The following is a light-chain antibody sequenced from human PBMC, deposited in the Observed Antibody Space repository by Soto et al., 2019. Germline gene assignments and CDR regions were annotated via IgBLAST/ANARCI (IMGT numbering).Light chain of an antibody. V-gene: IGKV3-15*01. CDR2: GAS. Sequence: EIVMTQSPATLSVSPGEGATLSCKASQNVGSNLAWYQHKPGQAPRLLIYGASTRATGIPARFSGSGSGTEFTLTISSLQAEDFAVYYCQQYSDWLTFGGGTKV. J-gene: IGKJ4*01. CDR1: QNVGSN. CDR3: QQYSDWLT.